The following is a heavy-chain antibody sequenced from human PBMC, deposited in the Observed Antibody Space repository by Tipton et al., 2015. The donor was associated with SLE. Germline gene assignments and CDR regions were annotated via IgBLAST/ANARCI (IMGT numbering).Heavy chain of an antibody. V-gene: IGHV4-61*02. Sequence: TLSLTCTVSGGSISSGSYYWTWIRQPAGKGLEWIGRIYTGGSTKYNPSLKSRVTISLDTSKYQFSLRLNSVTAADTAVYYCARELVGAAKDFFDYFDSWGRGTLVTVSS. D-gene: IGHD1-26*01. CDR3: ARELVGAAKDFFDYFDS. CDR1: GGSISSGSYY. CDR2: IYTGGST. J-gene: IGHJ4*02.